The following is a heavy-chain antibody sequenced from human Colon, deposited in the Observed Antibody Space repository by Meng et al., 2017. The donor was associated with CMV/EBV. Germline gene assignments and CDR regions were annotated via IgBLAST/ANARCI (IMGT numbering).Heavy chain of an antibody. D-gene: IGHD2/OR15-2a*01. V-gene: IGHV4-61*01. CDR2: TVYGGST. CDR1: GGSVSSDNYH. Sequence: GSLRLSCTVSGGSVSSDNYHWNWIRQPPGKGLEWIGQTVYGGSTNYNPSLESRLTISIDTSKNQFSLTLNSVTAADTAVYYCAGLIVGNGGRGHWGQGTLVTVSS. CDR3: AGLIVGNGGRGH. J-gene: IGHJ4*02.